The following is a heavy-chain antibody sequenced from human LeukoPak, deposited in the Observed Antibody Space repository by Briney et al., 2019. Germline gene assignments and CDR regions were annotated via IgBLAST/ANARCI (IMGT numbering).Heavy chain of an antibody. Sequence: SVKVSCKASGGTFSSYAISWVRQAPGQGLEWMGRIIPILGIANYAQKFQGRVTITADKSTSTAYMELSSLRSEDTAVYYCARGPIAVVVFDYWGQGTLVTVSS. CDR1: GGTFSSYA. CDR2: IIPILGIA. J-gene: IGHJ4*02. CDR3: ARGPIAVVVFDY. D-gene: IGHD6-19*01. V-gene: IGHV1-69*04.